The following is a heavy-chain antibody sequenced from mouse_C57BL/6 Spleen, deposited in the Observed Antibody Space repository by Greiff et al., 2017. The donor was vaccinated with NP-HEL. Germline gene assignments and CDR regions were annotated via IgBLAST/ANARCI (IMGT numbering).Heavy chain of an antibody. V-gene: IGHV1-26*01. CDR1: GYTFTDYY. J-gene: IGHJ3*01. CDR2: INPNNGGT. Sequence: EVQLQQSGPELVKPGASVKISCKASGYTFTDYYMNWVKQSHGKSLEWIGDINPNNGGTSYNQKFKGKATLTVDKSSSTAYMELRSLTSEDSAVYYCARRETYSNPFAYWGQGTLVTVSA. CDR3: ARRETYSNPFAY. D-gene: IGHD2-5*01.